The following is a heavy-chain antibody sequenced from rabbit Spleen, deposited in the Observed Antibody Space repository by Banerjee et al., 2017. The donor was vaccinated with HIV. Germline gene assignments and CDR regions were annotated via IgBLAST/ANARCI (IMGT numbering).Heavy chain of an antibody. CDR2: IDSGSSGDT. CDR1: GFSFSSRYY. CDR3: ARETSSGWGIVSFYFSL. V-gene: IGHV1S40*01. J-gene: IGHJ4*01. Sequence: QSLEESGGDLVKPGASLTLTCTASGFSFSSRYYICWVRQAPGKGLEWIACIDSGSSGDTYYASWAKGRFTISKTSSTTVTLQMTSLTAADTATYFCARETSSGWGIVSFYFSLWGPGTSSPS. D-gene: IGHD4-1*01.